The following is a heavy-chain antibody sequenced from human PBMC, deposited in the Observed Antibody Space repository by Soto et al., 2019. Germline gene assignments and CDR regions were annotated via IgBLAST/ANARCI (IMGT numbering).Heavy chain of an antibody. J-gene: IGHJ4*02. CDR1: GGSISSYY. Sequence: SETLSLTYTVSGGSISSYYWSWIRQPPGKGLEWIGYIYYSGSTNYSPSLKSRVTISVDTSKSQFSLKLSSVTAADTAVYYCARGYYDSSGYREDYCGQGPLV. CDR2: IYYSGST. D-gene: IGHD3-22*01. V-gene: IGHV4-59*01. CDR3: ARGYYDSSGYREDY.